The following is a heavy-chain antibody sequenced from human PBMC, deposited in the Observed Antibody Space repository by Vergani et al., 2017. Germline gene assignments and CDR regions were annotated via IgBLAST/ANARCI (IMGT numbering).Heavy chain of an antibody. CDR1: GFTFSSYA. CDR3: AKAVIYSNYFAY. J-gene: IGHJ4*02. CDR2: ISGSGGST. D-gene: IGHD4-11*01. Sequence: EVQLLESGGDLVQPGGSLRLSCAASGFTFSSYAMSWVRQAPGKGLEWVSAISGSGGSTYYADSVKGRFTISRDNSKNTLYLQMNSLRAEDTAVYYCAKAVIYSNYFAYWGQGSLVTVSS. V-gene: IGHV3-23*01.